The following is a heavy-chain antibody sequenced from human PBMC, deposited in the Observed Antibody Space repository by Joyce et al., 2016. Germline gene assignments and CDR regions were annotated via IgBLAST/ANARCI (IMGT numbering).Heavy chain of an antibody. D-gene: IGHD5-18*01. CDR3: ASRATHSTVMASYFEY. CDR2: IYLGDSDI. CDR1: GSSFTNYW. V-gene: IGHV5-51*01. Sequence: EVQLVQSGAEVKKPGESLKISCKGSGSSFTNYWIGWVRQMPGKGLEWMGIIYLGDSDIRYSPSFQGQVIISADKSTSTAYLQWSSLKASDTAMYYCASRATHSTVMASYFEYWGQGTLVTVSS. J-gene: IGHJ4*02.